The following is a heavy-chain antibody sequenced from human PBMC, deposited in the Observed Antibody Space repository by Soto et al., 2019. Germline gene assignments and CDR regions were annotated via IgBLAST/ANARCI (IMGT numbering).Heavy chain of an antibody. CDR3: ARRQYLPGDVVDV. D-gene: IGHD2-2*01. CDR1: GFTFTNYW. J-gene: IGHJ3*01. V-gene: IGHV3-74*01. Sequence: EMQLVESGGGLVQPGGSLRLSCAASGFTFTNYWMQWVRQAPGKGLVWVSRINSDGSSTSHADSVKGRFTISRDNAKNTLYLQRSSLRAEDTAVYYCARRQYLPGDVVDVWGRGTVVTVSS. CDR2: INSDGSST.